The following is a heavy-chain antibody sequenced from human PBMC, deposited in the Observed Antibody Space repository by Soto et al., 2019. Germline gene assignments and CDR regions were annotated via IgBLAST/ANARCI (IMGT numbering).Heavy chain of an antibody. CDR3: AAASKTIAIFGVFRSGFDY. J-gene: IGHJ4*02. V-gene: IGHV1-58*01. CDR1: GFTFTSSA. D-gene: IGHD3-3*01. CDR2: IVVGSGNT. Sequence: SVKVSCKASGFTFTSSAVQWVRQARGQRLEWIGWIVVGSGNTNYAQKFQERVTITRDMSTSTAYMELRSLRSEDTAVYYCAAASKTIAIFGVFRSGFDYWGRGTLVAVSS.